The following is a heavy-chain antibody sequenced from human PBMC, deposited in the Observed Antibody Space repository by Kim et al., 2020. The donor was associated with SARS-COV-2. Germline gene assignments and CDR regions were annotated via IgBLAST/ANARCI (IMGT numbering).Heavy chain of an antibody. CDR2: IYYSGST. Sequence: SETLSLTCTVSGGSISSYYWSWIRQPPGKGLEWIGYIYYSGSTNYNPSLKSRVTISVDTSKNQFSLKLSSVTAADTAVYYCARRLGSGWYWDYWGQGTLVTVSS. D-gene: IGHD6-19*01. J-gene: IGHJ4*02. CDR3: ARRLGSGWYWDY. CDR1: GGSISSYY. V-gene: IGHV4-59*08.